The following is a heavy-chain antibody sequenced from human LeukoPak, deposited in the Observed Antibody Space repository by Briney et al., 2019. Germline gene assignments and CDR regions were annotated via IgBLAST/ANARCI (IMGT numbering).Heavy chain of an antibody. D-gene: IGHD3-3*01. Sequence: ASVKVSCKASGYTFTDYYVGWVRQAPGQGLEWMGWINPNSGTTNYGQKFQGRVTITRDTSISAAYMELSELTSDDTAVYYCARGGLRSGLSSWGQGTQVTVSS. CDR2: INPNSGTT. CDR3: ARGGLRSGLSS. V-gene: IGHV1-2*02. CDR1: GYTFTDYY. J-gene: IGHJ4*02.